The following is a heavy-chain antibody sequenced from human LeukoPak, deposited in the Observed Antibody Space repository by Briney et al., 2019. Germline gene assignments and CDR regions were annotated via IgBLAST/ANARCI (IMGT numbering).Heavy chain of an antibody. CDR3: ARGAGYDFWSGYYHYYYYYMDV. Sequence: SETLSLTCAVYGGSFSGYYWSWLRQPPGKGLEWIGEINHSGSTNYNPSLKSRVTISVDTSKNQFSLKLSSVTAADTAVYYCARGAGYDFWSGYYHYYYYYMDVWGKGTTVTVSS. V-gene: IGHV4-34*01. D-gene: IGHD3-3*01. J-gene: IGHJ6*03. CDR2: INHSGST. CDR1: GGSFSGYY.